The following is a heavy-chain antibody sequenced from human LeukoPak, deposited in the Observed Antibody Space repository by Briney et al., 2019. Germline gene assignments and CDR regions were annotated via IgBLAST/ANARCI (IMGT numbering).Heavy chain of an antibody. CDR3: ARRVTTGSYFDL. D-gene: IGHD4-17*01. CDR1: GFTVSSSY. J-gene: IGHJ2*01. CDR2: IYSGGNT. Sequence: GGSLRLSCAVSGFTVSSSYMSWVRQAPGKGLEWVSFIYSGGNTYYTDSVKGRFTISRDNSKNTLYLRMNSLRAEDTAVYYCARRVTTGSYFDLWGRGTLVTVSS. V-gene: IGHV3-66*01.